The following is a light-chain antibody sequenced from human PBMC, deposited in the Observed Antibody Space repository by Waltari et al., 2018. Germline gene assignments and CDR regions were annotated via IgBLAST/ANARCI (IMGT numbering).Light chain of an antibody. J-gene: IGLJ1*01. CDR2: EDS. Sequence: SYELTQPPSVSVSPGQTARITCSGDALPKKTAYWYQQKSGQAPVLVSYEDSKRPSGIPERFSGSSSGTMATLTISGAQVEDEADYYCYSTDSSGNHGVFGTGTKVTVL. CDR1: ALPKKT. V-gene: IGLV3-10*01. CDR3: YSTDSSGNHGV.